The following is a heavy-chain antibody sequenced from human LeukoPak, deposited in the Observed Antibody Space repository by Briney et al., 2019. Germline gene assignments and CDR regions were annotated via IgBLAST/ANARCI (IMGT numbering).Heavy chain of an antibody. D-gene: IGHD2-8*01. J-gene: IGHJ4*02. CDR2: IHYSWST. CDR3: ARLLPTWYIDY. CDR1: GASVSSGSYS. Sequence: SETLSLTCTVSGASVSSGSYSWSWIRQPPGTGLEWIGYIHYSWSTNYNPSLKSRVSVSVDMSKNQFSLKLSSVTAADTAVYYCARLLPTWYIDYWGQGTLVTASS. V-gene: IGHV4-61*01.